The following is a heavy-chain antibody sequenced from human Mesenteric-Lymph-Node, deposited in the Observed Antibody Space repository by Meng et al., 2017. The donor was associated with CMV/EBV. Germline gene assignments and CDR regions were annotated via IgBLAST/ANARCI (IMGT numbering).Heavy chain of an antibody. CDR2: INSDGSST. V-gene: IGHV3-74*01. Sequence: GESLKISCAASGFTFDDYAMNWVRQAPGKGLEWVSRINSDGSSTSYADSVKGRFTISRDNAKNTLYLQMNSLRAEDTAVYYCAREILEWLALDYWGQGTLVTVSS. J-gene: IGHJ4*02. CDR3: AREILEWLALDY. D-gene: IGHD3-3*01. CDR1: GFTFDDYA.